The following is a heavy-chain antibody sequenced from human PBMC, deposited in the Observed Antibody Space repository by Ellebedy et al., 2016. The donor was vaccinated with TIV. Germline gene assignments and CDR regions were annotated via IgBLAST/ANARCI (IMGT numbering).Heavy chain of an antibody. J-gene: IGHJ4*02. CDR2: IDEDGSYR. Sequence: GGSLRLSXAASGFIFSNSYMAWVRQAPGKGLEWVANIDEDGSYRDYVDSVKGRFTVSRDNVINSLYLQLNILRAEDTAVYYCARIPRSLSPIWGQGTLVTVSS. D-gene: IGHD2-21*01. CDR3: ARIPRSLSPI. V-gene: IGHV3-7*03. CDR1: GFIFSNSY.